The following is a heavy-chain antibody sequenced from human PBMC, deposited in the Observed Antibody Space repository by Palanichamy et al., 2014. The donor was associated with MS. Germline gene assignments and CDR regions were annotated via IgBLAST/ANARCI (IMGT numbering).Heavy chain of an antibody. Sequence: QVQLQQWGAGLLKPSETLSLTCALCGGSFSNYYWSWVRQPPGKGLEWIGEVSHTGGTNYNPSFKSRVTLSINTSNNQLSLKLNSVTAADTGVYYCAKGPPFDPWGQGTLVTVSS. V-gene: IGHV4-34*01. CDR2: VSHTGGT. CDR1: GGSFSNYY. J-gene: IGHJ5*02. CDR3: AKGPPFDP.